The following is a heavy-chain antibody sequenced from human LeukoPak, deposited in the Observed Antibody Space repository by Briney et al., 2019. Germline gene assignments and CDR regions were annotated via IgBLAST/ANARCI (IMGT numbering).Heavy chain of an antibody. CDR1: GFTFSRYW. CDR3: AKDHRGELVMFGFGDY. Sequence: GGSLRLSCAASGFTFSRYWMSWVRQAPGKGLEWVANIKQDGGEKHYVDSVKGRSTISRDNAKNSVYLQMNSLRAEDTAVYYCAKDHRGELVMFGFGDYWGQGTLVTVSS. V-gene: IGHV3-7*03. J-gene: IGHJ4*02. D-gene: IGHD6-13*01. CDR2: IKQDGGEK.